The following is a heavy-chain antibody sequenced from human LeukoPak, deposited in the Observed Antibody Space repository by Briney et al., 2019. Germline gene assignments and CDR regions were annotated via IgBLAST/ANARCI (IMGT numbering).Heavy chain of an antibody. Sequence: ASVKVSCKASGYTFTSYAMHWVRQAPGQRLEWMGWINAGNGNTKYSQKFQGRVTITRDTSASTAYMELSSLRSEDTAVYYCARDSIDYGDPLDYWGQGTLVTVSS. CDR2: INAGNGNT. CDR1: GYTFTSYA. CDR3: ARDSIDYGDPLDY. D-gene: IGHD4-17*01. V-gene: IGHV1-3*01. J-gene: IGHJ4*02.